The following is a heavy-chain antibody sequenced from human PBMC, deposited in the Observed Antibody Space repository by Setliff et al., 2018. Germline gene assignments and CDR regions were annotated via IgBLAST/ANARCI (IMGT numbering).Heavy chain of an antibody. Sequence: ASVKVSCKASGYTFTDYYIHWVRQAPGQGLEWIGWIDPNSRSAHYAQKFQGRVSMTRDTSISTAYMELSRLTSDDTAVYYCARSPPNRGVGQGHYMDVWGIGTTVTVSS. CDR1: GYTFTDYY. J-gene: IGHJ6*03. CDR2: IDPNSRSA. V-gene: IGHV1-2*02. CDR3: ARSPPNRGVGQGHYMDV. D-gene: IGHD1-26*01.